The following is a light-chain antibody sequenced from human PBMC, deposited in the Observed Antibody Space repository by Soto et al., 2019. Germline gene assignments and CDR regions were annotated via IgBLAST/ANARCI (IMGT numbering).Light chain of an antibody. J-gene: IGLJ7*01. CDR2: EVT. CDR1: SSDVGGYNY. Sequence: QSALTQPPSASGSPGQSVTISCTGTSSDVGGYNYVSWYQQYPGRAPKLMIYEVTKRPSGVPDRFSGSKSGNTASLTVSGLQAADEADYCCSSYAASNNFYFVFGGGTQLTVL. CDR3: SSYAASNNFYFV. V-gene: IGLV2-8*01.